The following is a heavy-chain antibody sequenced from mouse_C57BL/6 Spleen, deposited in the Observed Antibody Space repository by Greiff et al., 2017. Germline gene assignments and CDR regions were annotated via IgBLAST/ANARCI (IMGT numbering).Heavy chain of an antibody. CDR3: ARTDDSNYSFAY. V-gene: IGHV1-54*01. D-gene: IGHD2-5*01. CDR1: GYAFTNYL. J-gene: IGHJ3*01. Sequence: QVQLQQSGAELVRPGTSVKVSCKASGYAFTNYLIEWVKQRPGQGLEWIGVINPGSGGTNYNEKFKGKATLTADKSSSTAYMQLSSLTSEDSAVYFCARTDDSNYSFAYWGQGTLVTVSA. CDR2: INPGSGGT.